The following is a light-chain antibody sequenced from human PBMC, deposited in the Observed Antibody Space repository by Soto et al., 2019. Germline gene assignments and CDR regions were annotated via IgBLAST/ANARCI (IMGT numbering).Light chain of an antibody. CDR1: SSDVGGFNY. Sequence: QTVLTQPASVSWSAGESITVSCTGTSSDVGGFNYVSWYQQHPGKAPKLMIYDVTIRPSGVSDRVSGSKSGTTASLTTSGLQAEGEAEYYCNSYPCSSTYVLGTWSKVTVL. CDR2: DVT. CDR3: NSYPCSSTYV. V-gene: IGLV2-14*03. J-gene: IGLJ1*01.